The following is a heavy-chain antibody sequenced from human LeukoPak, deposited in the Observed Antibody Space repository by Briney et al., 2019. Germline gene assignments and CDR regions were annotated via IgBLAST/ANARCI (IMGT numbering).Heavy chain of an antibody. V-gene: IGHV3-23*01. CDR3: ARVAQVHHHFDF. CDR1: GFTFSNYA. CDR2: ISASGGST. J-gene: IGHJ4*02. D-gene: IGHD1-14*01. Sequence: PGGSLRLSCAATGFTFSNYAMNWVRQAPGKGLEWVSAISASGGSTYYADSVKGRFTISRDNSKNTLYLQMNSLRAEDTAVYYCARVAQVHHHFDFWGQGTLVTVSS.